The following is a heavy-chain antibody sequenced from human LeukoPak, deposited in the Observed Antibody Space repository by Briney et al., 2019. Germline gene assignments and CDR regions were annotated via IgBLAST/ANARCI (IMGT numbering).Heavy chain of an antibody. CDR3: AKDNVAAAGRYFDY. J-gene: IGHJ4*02. D-gene: IGHD6-13*01. V-gene: IGHV3-30*18. CDR1: GFTFSNCG. Sequence: PGGSLRLSCAASGFTFSNCGMHWVRQAPGKGLEWVALISYGGSNKYFADSVKGRFTISRDNSKNTLYLQMHSLRAEDTAVYYCAKDNVAAAGRYFDYWGPGTLVTVSS. CDR2: ISYGGSNK.